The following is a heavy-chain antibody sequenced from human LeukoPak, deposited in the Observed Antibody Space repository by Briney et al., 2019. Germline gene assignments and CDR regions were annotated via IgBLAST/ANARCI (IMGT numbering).Heavy chain of an antibody. CDR1: GCSFTSYW. D-gene: IGHD3-22*01. Sequence: GESLKISCKGSGCSFTSYWIGWVRQMPGKGLEWMGIIYPGDSDTRYSQSFQGQVTISADKSISTASLQWSSLKASDTAMYFCARSRLIVRNDAFDIWGQGTMVTVSS. CDR3: ARSRLIVRNDAFDI. CDR2: IYPGDSDT. J-gene: IGHJ3*02. V-gene: IGHV5-51*01.